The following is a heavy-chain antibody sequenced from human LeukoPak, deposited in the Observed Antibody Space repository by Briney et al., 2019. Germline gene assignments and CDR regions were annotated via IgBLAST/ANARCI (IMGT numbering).Heavy chain of an antibody. CDR1: GGTFSSYA. D-gene: IGHD2-21*02. CDR3: ARDYPSGDCSGDCYYYYGMDV. Sequence: GSSVKVSCKASGGTFSSYAISWVRQAPGQGLEWMGGIIPIFGTANYAQKFQGRVTITADESTSTAYMELSSLRSEDTAVYYCARDYPSGDCSGDCYYYYGMDVWGQGTTVTVSS. CDR2: IIPIFGTA. V-gene: IGHV1-69*01. J-gene: IGHJ6*02.